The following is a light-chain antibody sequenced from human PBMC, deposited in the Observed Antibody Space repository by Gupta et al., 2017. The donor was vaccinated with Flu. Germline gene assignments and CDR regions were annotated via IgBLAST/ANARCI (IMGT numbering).Light chain of an antibody. Sequence: EIVLTQSPATLSLSPGARATLSCRASQSVGKSLAWYQQKPGQAPRLIISDASYRATGIPARFSGSGSGTDFTLTISSLEPEDFATYYCQQRANWPPLTFGGGTKVEI. V-gene: IGKV3-11*01. CDR1: QSVGKS. CDR2: DAS. CDR3: QQRANWPPLT. J-gene: IGKJ4*01.